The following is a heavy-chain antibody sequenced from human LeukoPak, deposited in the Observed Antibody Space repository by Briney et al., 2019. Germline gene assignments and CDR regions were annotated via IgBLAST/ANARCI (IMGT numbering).Heavy chain of an antibody. D-gene: IGHD3-10*01. J-gene: IGHJ5*02. CDR1: GGSISSDS. Sequence: PSETLSLTCTVSGGSISSDSWSWIRQPPGKGLEWIGSMYNSGRTNYNPSLKSRVTISVDTSKNQFSLKLTSVTAADTAVYYCARGVYGWFDPWGQGTLVTVSS. V-gene: IGHV4-59*01. CDR2: MYNSGRT. CDR3: ARGVYGWFDP.